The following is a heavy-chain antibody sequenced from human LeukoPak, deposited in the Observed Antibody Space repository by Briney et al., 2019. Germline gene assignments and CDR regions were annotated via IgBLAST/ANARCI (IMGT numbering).Heavy chain of an antibody. Sequence: EASVKVSCKASGYTFTSYDISWVRQAPGQGLEWMGWINTNTGNPTYAQGFTGRFVFSLDTSVSTAYLQISSLKAEDTAVYYCATYGSSDAFDIWGQGTMVTVSS. J-gene: IGHJ3*02. V-gene: IGHV7-4-1*02. CDR1: GYTFTSYD. CDR2: INTNTGNP. CDR3: ATYGSSDAFDI. D-gene: IGHD1-26*01.